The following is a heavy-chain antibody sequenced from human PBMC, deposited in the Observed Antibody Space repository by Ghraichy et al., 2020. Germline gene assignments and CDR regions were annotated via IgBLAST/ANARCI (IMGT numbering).Heavy chain of an antibody. CDR1: GGSFSGYY. CDR2: INHSGST. J-gene: IGHJ4*02. CDR3: ARKSSSWQFDY. Sequence: SETLSLTCAVYGGSFSGYYWSWIRQPPGKGLEWIGEINHSGSTNYNPSLKSRVTISVDTSKNQFSLKLSSVTAADTAVYYCARKSSSWQFDYWGQGTLVTVS. V-gene: IGHV4-34*01. D-gene: IGHD6-13*01.